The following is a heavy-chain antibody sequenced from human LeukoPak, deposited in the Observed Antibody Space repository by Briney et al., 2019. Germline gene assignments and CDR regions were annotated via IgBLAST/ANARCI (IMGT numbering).Heavy chain of an antibody. CDR1: GFTFSSYG. D-gene: IGHD5-12*01. V-gene: IGHV3-30*18. CDR2: ISYDGSNK. CDR3: AKERLAARYSGYDWVFDY. Sequence: GGSLRLSCAASGFTFSSYGMHWVRQAPGKGLEWVAVISYDGSNKYYADSVKGRFTISRDNSKNTLYLQMNSLRAEDTAVCYCAKERLAARYSGYDWVFDYWGQGTLVTVSS. J-gene: IGHJ4*02.